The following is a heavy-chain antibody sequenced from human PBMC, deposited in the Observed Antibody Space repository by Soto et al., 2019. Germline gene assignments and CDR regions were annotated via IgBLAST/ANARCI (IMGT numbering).Heavy chain of an antibody. Sequence: GGSLRLSCAASGFTFGAYWMSWVRQAPGKGLEWVANIKHDGSEKYYVDSVKGRFTISRDNAKNSLYLQMNSLRAEDTAVYYCAREQYWGQGILVTLSS. CDR3: AREQY. J-gene: IGHJ4*02. V-gene: IGHV3-7*01. CDR1: GFTFGAYW. CDR2: IKHDGSEK.